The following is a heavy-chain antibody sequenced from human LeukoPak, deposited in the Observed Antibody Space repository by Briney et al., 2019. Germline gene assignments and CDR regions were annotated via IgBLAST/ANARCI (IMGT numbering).Heavy chain of an antibody. J-gene: IGHJ4*02. CDR2: IKQDPSDK. Sequence: GGSLSFSCAASGLIFSAYWGKLLRQAPGKRLELVANIKQDPSDKYYVDSVKGRFTISSENAENSLYLQMNSLRVEDTGGDYCVGGIGWLPDYWGQGTMVTVSS. CDR3: VGGIGWLPDY. CDR1: GLIFSAYW. V-gene: IGHV3-7*01. D-gene: IGHD6-19*01.